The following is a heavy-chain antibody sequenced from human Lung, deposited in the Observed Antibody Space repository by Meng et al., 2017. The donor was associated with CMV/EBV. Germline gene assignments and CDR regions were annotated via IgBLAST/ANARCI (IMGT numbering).Heavy chain of an antibody. V-gene: IGHV3-7*01. CDR1: GFTFSSYW. CDR3: ARDSASVGSGYYYYYGMDV. D-gene: IGHD2-15*01. CDR2: IKQDGSEK. J-gene: IGHJ6*01. Sequence: GGSLRLXCAASGFTFSSYWMSWVRQAPGKGLEWVANIKQDGSEKYYVDSVKGRFTISRDNAKNSLYLQMNSLRAEDTAVYYCARDSASVGSGYYYYYGMDVWXQGNXVNGAS.